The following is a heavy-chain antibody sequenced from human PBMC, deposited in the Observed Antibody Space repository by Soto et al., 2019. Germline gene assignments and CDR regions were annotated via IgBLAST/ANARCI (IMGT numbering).Heavy chain of an antibody. CDR1: GFTFSSYS. Sequence: TGGSLRLSCAASGFTFSSYSMNWFRQAPGKGLDWISYISASTSSIYYADPVQGRVTISRDNAKNSLYLQMNRLRAEVSAIYYCGRGNYENSIDFSVQGALETVSS. CDR2: ISASTSSI. V-gene: IGHV3-48*01. D-gene: IGHD6-6*01. J-gene: IGHJ4*01. CDR3: GRGNYENSIDF.